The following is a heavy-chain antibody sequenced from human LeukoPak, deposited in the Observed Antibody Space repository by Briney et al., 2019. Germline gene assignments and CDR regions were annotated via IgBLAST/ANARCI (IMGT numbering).Heavy chain of an antibody. Sequence: SETLSLTCAVYGGSFSGYYWSWIRQPAGKGLEWIGRIYTSGSTNYNPSLKSRVTISVDTSKNQFSLKLSSVTAADTAVYYCARERVRHHMVRGVSLWFDPWGQGTLVTVSS. CDR3: ARERVRHHMVRGVSLWFDP. J-gene: IGHJ5*02. D-gene: IGHD3-10*01. V-gene: IGHV4-4*07. CDR2: IYTSGST. CDR1: GGSFSGYY.